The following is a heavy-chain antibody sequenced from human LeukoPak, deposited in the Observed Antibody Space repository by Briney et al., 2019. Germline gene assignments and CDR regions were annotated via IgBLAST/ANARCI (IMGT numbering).Heavy chain of an antibody. Sequence: ASVKVSCKASGYTFTNYGVSWVRQAPGQGLEWMGWITAYNGNTNYAQDLQGRVTMTTDTSTSTAYMELRSLRSDDTAVYYCARDVITMVRGVIKRGFDYWGQGTLVAVSS. J-gene: IGHJ4*02. CDR1: GYTFTNYG. CDR3: ARDVITMVRGVIKRGFDY. D-gene: IGHD3-10*01. V-gene: IGHV1-18*01. CDR2: ITAYNGNT.